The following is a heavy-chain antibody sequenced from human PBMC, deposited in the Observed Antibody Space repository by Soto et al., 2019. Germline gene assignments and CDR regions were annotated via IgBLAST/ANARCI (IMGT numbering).Heavy chain of an antibody. V-gene: IGHV1-69*13. CDR1: GGTFSRNA. CDR2: IIPFFHAP. J-gene: IGHJ6*02. CDR3: VRSRAAAPPRVGMDV. Sequence: SVKVSCKASGGTFSRNAISWVRQAPGQGLEWMGGIIPFFHAPNYAQKSQGRVTINADESTSIVFMEMSILRFEDTAVYYCVRSRAAAPPRVGMDVWGQGTTVTVSS. D-gene: IGHD6-13*01.